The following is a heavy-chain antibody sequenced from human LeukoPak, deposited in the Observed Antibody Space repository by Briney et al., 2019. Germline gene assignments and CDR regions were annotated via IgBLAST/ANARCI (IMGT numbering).Heavy chain of an antibody. J-gene: IGHJ4*02. CDR3: AKECGSEGFDY. Sequence: GGPLRLSCAASGFTFSSYAMGWVRQAPGKGLEWVSAISGSGGSTYYADSVKGRFTISRDNSKNTLYLQMNSLRAEDTAEYYSAKECGSEGFDYWGQGTLVTVSS. V-gene: IGHV3-23*01. CDR2: ISGSGGST. CDR1: GFTFSSYA. D-gene: IGHD5-12*01.